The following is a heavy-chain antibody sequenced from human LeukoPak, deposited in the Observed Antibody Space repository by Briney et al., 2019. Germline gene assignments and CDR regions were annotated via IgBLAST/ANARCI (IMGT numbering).Heavy chain of an antibody. V-gene: IGHV3-30-3*01. J-gene: IGHJ5*02. CDR2: ISYDGSNK. Sequence: GGSLRLSCAASGFTFSSYAMHWVRQAPGKGLEWVAVISYDGSNKYYADSVKGRFTISRDNSKNTLYLQMNSLRAEDTAVYYCARGATGGYSSGWSLVDPWGQGTLVTVSS. CDR1: GFTFSSYA. D-gene: IGHD6-19*01. CDR3: ARGATGGYSSGWSLVDP.